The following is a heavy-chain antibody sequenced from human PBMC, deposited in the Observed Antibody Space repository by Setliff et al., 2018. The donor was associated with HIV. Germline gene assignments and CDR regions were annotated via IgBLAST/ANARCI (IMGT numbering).Heavy chain of an antibody. CDR3: ARKQQLRWAWMASSYYYALDV. CDR2: IDHGGST. Sequence: PSETLSLTCTVDSESFTNYYWSWIRQPPGKGLEWIGEIDHGGSTRYNPSLKSRITMSADTSKNQFSLRLSSVTAADTAVYYCARKQQLRWAWMASSYYYALDVWGQGPRSPSP. CDR1: SESFTNYY. V-gene: IGHV4-34*01. D-gene: IGHD6-13*01. J-gene: IGHJ6*02.